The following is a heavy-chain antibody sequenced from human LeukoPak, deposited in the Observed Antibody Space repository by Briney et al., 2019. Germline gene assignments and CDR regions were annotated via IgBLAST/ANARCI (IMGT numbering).Heavy chain of an antibody. V-gene: IGHV5-51*01. J-gene: IGHJ5*02. CDR2: IHPGEYER. D-gene: IGHD6-25*01. CDR1: GYRFTSYW. CDR3: ARRTDSGWKWFDP. Sequence: GESLKISCKASGYRFTSYWIGWVRQMPGKGLEWMGVIHPGEYERRYSPSFEGQVTISADRSISTAYMQWSSLKSSDTAMYYCARRTDSGWKWFDPWGQGTLVTVSS.